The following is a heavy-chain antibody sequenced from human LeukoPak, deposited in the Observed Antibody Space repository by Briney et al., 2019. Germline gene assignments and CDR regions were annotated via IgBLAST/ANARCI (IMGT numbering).Heavy chain of an antibody. CDR2: IYYSGST. CDR3: AREGGYSYGYFDP. CDR1: GGSISSSSYY. Sequence: SETLSLTCTVSGGSISSSSYYWGWIRQPPGKGLEWIGSIYYSGSTYYNPSLKSRVTISVDTSKNQFSLKLSSVTAADTAVYYCAREGGYSYGYFDPWGQGTLVTVSS. D-gene: IGHD5-18*01. V-gene: IGHV4-39*07. J-gene: IGHJ4*02.